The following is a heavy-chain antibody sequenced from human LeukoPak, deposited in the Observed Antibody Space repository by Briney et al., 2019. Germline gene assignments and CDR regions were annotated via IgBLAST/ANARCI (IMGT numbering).Heavy chain of an antibody. CDR3: ARDLLDYDFWSGYQKGALDY. Sequence: ASVKVSCKASGGTFSSYAISWVRQAPGQGLEWMGIIIPSGGSTSYAQKFQGRVTMTRDTSTSTVYMELSSLRSEDTAVYYCARDLLDYDFWSGYQKGALDYWGQGTLVTVAS. CDR2: IIPSGGST. J-gene: IGHJ4*02. D-gene: IGHD3-3*01. V-gene: IGHV1-46*01. CDR1: GGTFSSYA.